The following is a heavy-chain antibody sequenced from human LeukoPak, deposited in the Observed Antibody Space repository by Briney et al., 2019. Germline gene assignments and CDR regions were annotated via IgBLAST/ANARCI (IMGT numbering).Heavy chain of an antibody. CDR2: IYSGGST. Sequence: HPGGSLRLSCAASGFTVSSNYMTWVRQAPGKGLKWVSHIYSGGSTFYADSVKGRFTISRDNSKNTLYLQMNSLRAEDTAVYYCANGLWLYERGAFDIWGQGTMVTVSS. CDR1: GFTVSSNY. CDR3: ANGLWLYERGAFDI. D-gene: IGHD5-18*01. J-gene: IGHJ3*02. V-gene: IGHV3-53*05.